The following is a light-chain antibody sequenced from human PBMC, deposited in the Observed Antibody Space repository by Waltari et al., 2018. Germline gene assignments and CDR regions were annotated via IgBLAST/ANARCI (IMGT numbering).Light chain of an antibody. Sequence: QSALTQPASVSGSPGPSITISCTGTSSDVGGYHYVSWYQQHPGKAPKLMIYEVSNRPSGVSNRFSGSKSGNTASLTISGLQAEDEADYYCSSYTSSSTQVFGTGTKVTVL. J-gene: IGLJ1*01. CDR3: SSYTSSSTQV. CDR2: EVS. CDR1: SSDVGGYHY. V-gene: IGLV2-14*01.